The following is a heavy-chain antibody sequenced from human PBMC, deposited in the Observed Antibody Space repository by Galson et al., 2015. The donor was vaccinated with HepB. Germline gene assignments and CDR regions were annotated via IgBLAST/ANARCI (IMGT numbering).Heavy chain of an antibody. CDR1: GFTFSRYW. Sequence: SLRLSCAASGFTFSRYWMAWVRQAPQKGLEWVANIKEDGSGKYYADSVEGRFTISRDNAENSLYLQMGSLRPGDTAVYYCARIEEIYDKSGFLADYWGQGTLVTVSS. D-gene: IGHD3-22*01. CDR2: IKEDGSGK. J-gene: IGHJ4*02. CDR3: ARIEEIYDKSGFLADY. V-gene: IGHV3-7*03.